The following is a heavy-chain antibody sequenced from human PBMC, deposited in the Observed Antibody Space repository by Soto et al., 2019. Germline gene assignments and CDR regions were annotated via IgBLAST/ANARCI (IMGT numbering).Heavy chain of an antibody. CDR3: ARDLIRVDNHWIDP. V-gene: IGHV3-30*04. CDR1: GFTFTAYA. D-gene: IGHD3-10*01. Sequence: QVQLVESGGGVVQPGRSLRLSCAASGFTFTAYALYWVRQAPGKGLEWVAVISYDGRNQYYADSVKGRFTISRDNSKNTLFLQVSSLRPDDTAVYYCARDLIRVDNHWIDPWGQGTLVTVSS. CDR2: ISYDGRNQ. J-gene: IGHJ5*02.